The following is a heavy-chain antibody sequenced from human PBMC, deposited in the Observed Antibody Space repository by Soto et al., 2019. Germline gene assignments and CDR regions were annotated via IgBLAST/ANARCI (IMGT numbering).Heavy chain of an antibody. D-gene: IGHD3-10*01. J-gene: IGHJ5*02. Sequence: ASVKVSCKASGYTFTSYGISWVRQAPGQGLEWMGWISAYNGNTNYAQKLQGRVTMTTDTSTSTAYMELRSLRSDDTAVYYCARGESYGSGSYYTYNWFDPWGQGTLVTVSS. CDR2: ISAYNGNT. CDR3: ARGESYGSGSYYTYNWFDP. V-gene: IGHV1-18*01. CDR1: GYTFTSYG.